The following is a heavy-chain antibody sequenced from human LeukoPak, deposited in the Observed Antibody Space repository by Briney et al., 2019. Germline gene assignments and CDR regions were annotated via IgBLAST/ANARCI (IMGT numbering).Heavy chain of an antibody. J-gene: IGHJ4*02. CDR2: IYYSGST. CDR3: ARGEYSSSWYLGMFDY. Sequence: SETLSLTCTVSGASISACYWSWIRQPPGRGLEWIGYIYYSGSTNYNPSLKNRVTISVDMSKNQFSLKLNSVTAADTAVYYCARGEYSSSWYLGMFDYWGQGALVTVSS. CDR1: GASISACY. V-gene: IGHV4-59*01. D-gene: IGHD6-13*01.